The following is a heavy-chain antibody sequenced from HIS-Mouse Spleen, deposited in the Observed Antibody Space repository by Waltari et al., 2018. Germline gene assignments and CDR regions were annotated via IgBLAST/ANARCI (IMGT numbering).Heavy chain of an antibody. CDR3: ARDFHDFWSGYYGGDKKHDAFDI. CDR1: GGSISSYY. CDR2: IYTSGST. D-gene: IGHD3-3*01. Sequence: QVQLQESGPGLVKPSETLSLTCTVSGGSISSYYWSWIRQPAGKGLEWSGRIYTSGSTKYTPSLKGRVTMSVDTSKNQFSLKLSSVTAADTAVYYCARDFHDFWSGYYGGDKKHDAFDIWGQGTMVTVSS. J-gene: IGHJ3*02. V-gene: IGHV4-4*07.